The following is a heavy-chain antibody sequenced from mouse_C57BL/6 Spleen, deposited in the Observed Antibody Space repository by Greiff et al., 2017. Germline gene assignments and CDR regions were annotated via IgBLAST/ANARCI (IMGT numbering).Heavy chain of an antibody. D-gene: IGHD1-1*01. CDR2: INPNNGGT. CDR3: ARSRKYPRSLTTTTLDYYAMDY. V-gene: IGHV1-26*01. Sequence: EVQLQQSGPELVKPGASVKISCKASGYTFTDYYMNWVKQSHGKSLEWIGDINPNNGGTSYNQKFKGKATLTVDKSSSTAYMELRSLTSEDSAVYYCARSRKYPRSLTTTTLDYYAMDYWGQGTSVTVSS. J-gene: IGHJ4*01. CDR1: GYTFTDYY.